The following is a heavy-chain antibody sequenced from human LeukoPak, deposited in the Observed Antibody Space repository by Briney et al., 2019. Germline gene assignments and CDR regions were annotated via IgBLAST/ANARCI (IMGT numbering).Heavy chain of an antibody. J-gene: IGHJ6*03. D-gene: IGHD6-13*01. CDR1: GGTFSSYA. CDR2: IIPIFGTA. V-gene: IGHV1-69*05. Sequence: SVKVSCKASGGTFSSYAISWVRQAPGQGLEWMGRIIPIFGTANYAQKFQGRVTITTDESTSTAYMELSSLRSEDTAVYYCAREGAAAGTPNYYYYYYMDVWGKGTTVTASS. CDR3: AREGAAAGTPNYYYYYYMDV.